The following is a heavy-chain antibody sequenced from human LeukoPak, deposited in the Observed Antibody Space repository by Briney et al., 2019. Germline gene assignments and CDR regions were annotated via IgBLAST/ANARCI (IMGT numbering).Heavy chain of an antibody. J-gene: IGHJ2*01. CDR2: IIPIFGTA. CDR3: AKEEDWNPSSFWYFDL. CDR1: GGTFSSYA. V-gene: IGHV1-69*05. Sequence: ASVKVSCKASGGTFSSYAISWVRQAPGQGLEWMGGIIPIFGTANYAQKFQGRVTITTDESTSTAYMELSSLRAEDTALYYCAKEEDWNPSSFWYFDLWGRGTLVIVSS. D-gene: IGHD1-1*01.